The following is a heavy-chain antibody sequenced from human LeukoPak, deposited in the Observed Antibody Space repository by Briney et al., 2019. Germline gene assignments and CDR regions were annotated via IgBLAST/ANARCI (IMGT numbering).Heavy chain of an antibody. J-gene: IGHJ6*03. Sequence: SETLSLTCTVSGDSISTYHWNWIRKPPGKGLEWIGSIYYSGDTYYNPSLKSRRVTISVDTSKNQFSLRLSSVTAADTAVYYCARHQWHYYYYMGVWGKGSTVTVSS. D-gene: IGHD6-19*01. CDR1: GDSISTYH. CDR2: IYYSGDT. V-gene: IGHV4-39*01. CDR3: ARHQWHYYYYMGV.